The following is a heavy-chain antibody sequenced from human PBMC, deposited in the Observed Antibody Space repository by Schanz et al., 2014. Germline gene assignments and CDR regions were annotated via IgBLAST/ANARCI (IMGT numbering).Heavy chain of an antibody. CDR1: GLIFSNYV. D-gene: IGHD3-16*01. CDR2: IGTSGGT. V-gene: IGHV3-23*01. CDR3: ARKVGATIGGYYDN. J-gene: IGHJ4*02. Sequence: EVQLLESGGGLVQPGGSLKLSCAASGLIFSNYVMSWVRQAPGKGLEWVSTIGTSGGTNYAESVKGRFTISRDNSKNTLFLQMNSLRAEDTAVYYGARKVGATIGGYYDNWGQGTLVIVSS.